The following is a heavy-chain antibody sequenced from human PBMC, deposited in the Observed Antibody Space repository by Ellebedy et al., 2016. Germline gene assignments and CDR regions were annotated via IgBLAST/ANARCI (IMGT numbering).Heavy chain of an antibody. J-gene: IGHJ6*02. CDR1: GGSISSSSYY. V-gene: IGHV4-39*02. CDR3: TREMDV. Sequence: SETLSLTCTVSGGSISSSSYYWGWIRQPPGKGLEWIGSIYYSGSTYYNPSLKSRVTISVDTSKNQFSLQLNSVTPEDTAVYYCTREMDVWGQGTTVTVSS. CDR2: IYYSGST.